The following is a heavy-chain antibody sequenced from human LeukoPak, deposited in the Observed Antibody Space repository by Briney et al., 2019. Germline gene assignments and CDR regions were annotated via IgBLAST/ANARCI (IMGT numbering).Heavy chain of an antibody. V-gene: IGHV4-39*07. J-gene: IGHJ4*02. CDR2: IYYSGST. CDR3: ASGYYGDYGVFDY. D-gene: IGHD4-17*01. CDR1: GGSISSSSYY. Sequence: SETLSLTCTVSGGSISSSSYYWGWIRQPPGKGLEWIGSIYYSGSTYYNPSLKSRVTISVDTSKNQFSLKLSSVTAADTAVYYCASGYYGDYGVFDYWGQGTLVTVSS.